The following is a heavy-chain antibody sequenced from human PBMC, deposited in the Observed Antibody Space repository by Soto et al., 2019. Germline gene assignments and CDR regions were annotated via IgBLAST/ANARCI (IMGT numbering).Heavy chain of an antibody. CDR1: GGTFSSYA. CDR2: IIPIFGTA. Sequence: QVQLVQSGAEVKKPGSSVKVSCKASGGTFSSYAISWVRQAPGQGLEWMGGIIPIFGTANYAQKFQGRVTSTAXXSXRXAYMELSSLRSEDTAVYYCAGEEAIVGDTAGEGFDYWGQGTLVTVSS. D-gene: IGHD1-26*01. J-gene: IGHJ4*02. CDR3: AGEEAIVGDTAGEGFDY. V-gene: IGHV1-69*12.